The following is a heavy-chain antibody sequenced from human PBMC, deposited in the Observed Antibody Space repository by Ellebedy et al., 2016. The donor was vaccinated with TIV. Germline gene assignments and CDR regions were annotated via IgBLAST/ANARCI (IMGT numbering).Heavy chain of an antibody. D-gene: IGHD3-22*01. CDR2: IKTDESEK. CDR3: ARGSSDYSGIDY. CDR1: GFTFSSYW. Sequence: GESLKISXAASGFTFSSYWMSWVRQAPGKGLEWVANIKTDESEKYYVDSVKGRFTISRDNAKNSLYLQMSSLRDEDTAVYYCARGSSDYSGIDYWGQGTLVTVSS. V-gene: IGHV3-7*01. J-gene: IGHJ4*02.